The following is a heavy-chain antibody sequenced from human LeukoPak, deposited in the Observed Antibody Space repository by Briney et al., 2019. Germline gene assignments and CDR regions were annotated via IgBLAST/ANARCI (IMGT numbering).Heavy chain of an antibody. CDR1: GGTFSRYA. CDR2: ILPIFGTA. J-gene: IGHJ4*02. Sequence: ASVKVSCKASGGTFSRYAISWVRQAPGQGLEWMGGILPIFGTANYAQRFQGRVTITTDESTSTAYMELSSLRPEDTAVYYCARHSSSWYGAIDYWGQGTLVTVSS. D-gene: IGHD6-13*01. CDR3: ARHSSSWYGAIDY. V-gene: IGHV1-69*05.